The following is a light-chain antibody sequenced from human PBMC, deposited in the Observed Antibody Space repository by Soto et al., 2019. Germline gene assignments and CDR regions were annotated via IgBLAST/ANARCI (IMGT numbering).Light chain of an antibody. V-gene: IGKV3-15*01. CDR3: QQYNNWPPIT. J-gene: IGKJ3*01. CDR1: QSVSSSY. Sequence: TQTTGTLSLSPGERGTVSCRSSQSVSSSYLAWYQQKPGQAPRLLIYGASTRATGIPARFSGSGSGTEFTLTISSLQSEDLAVYYCQQYNNWPPITFAPGTKVDIK. CDR2: GAS.